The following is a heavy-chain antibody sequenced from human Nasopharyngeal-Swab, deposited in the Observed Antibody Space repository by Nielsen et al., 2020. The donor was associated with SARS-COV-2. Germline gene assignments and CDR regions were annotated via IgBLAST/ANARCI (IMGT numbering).Heavy chain of an antibody. CDR1: DFTFVVYA. Sequence: GGPLRPSGAASDFTFVVYAMHWVRHAPGKGLEWVSGISWNSGSMGYADSVKGRFTISRDNAKNSLYLQMNSLRAEDTALYYCAKGYGYGGDYYYYYGMDVWGQGTTVTVPS. J-gene: IGHJ6*02. CDR3: AKGYGYGGDYYYYYGMDV. CDR2: ISWNSGSM. V-gene: IGHV3-9*01. D-gene: IGHD5-18*01.